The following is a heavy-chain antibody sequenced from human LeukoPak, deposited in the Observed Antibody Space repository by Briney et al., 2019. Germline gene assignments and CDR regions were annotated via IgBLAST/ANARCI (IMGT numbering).Heavy chain of an antibody. CDR3: ARGPGPTVTNGYYYYYGMDV. CDR1: GGSISSGGYS. V-gene: IGHV4-30-2*01. CDR2: IYHSGST. D-gene: IGHD4-17*01. Sequence: SQTLSLTCAVSGGSISSGGYSWSWIRQPPGKGLEWIGYIYHSGSTYYNPSLKSRVTISVDRSKNQFSLKLSSVTAADTAVYYCARGPGPTVTNGYYYYYGMDVWGQGTTVTVSS. J-gene: IGHJ6*02.